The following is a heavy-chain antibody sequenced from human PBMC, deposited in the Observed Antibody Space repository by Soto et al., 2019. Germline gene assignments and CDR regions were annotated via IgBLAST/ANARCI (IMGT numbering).Heavy chain of an antibody. Sequence: RSLTCTVSGGSISSGGYYWSWVRQHPGTGLEWIGYISYSGNTYFHPSLRNRVTISLDTSKNEFSLKLNSVTAADTAVYYCASRKIDMDSFDYWGQGTLVTVSS. D-gene: IGHD2-15*01. V-gene: IGHV4-31*03. CDR1: GGSISSGGYY. J-gene: IGHJ4*02. CDR2: ISYSGNT. CDR3: ASRKIDMDSFDY.